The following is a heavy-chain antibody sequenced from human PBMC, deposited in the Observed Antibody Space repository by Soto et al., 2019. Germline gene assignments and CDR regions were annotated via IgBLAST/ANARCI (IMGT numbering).Heavy chain of an antibody. J-gene: IGHJ4*02. CDR2: LSESGRST. D-gene: IGHD5-18*01. Sequence: GGSLRLSCAASGFTFSNSAMTWVRQAPGKGLEWVSALSESGRSTYYADSVKGRFTVSRDNSKNILYLQMNSLRVEDTAVYYCAKDRGFSYGTDSWAQGSLVTVSS. CDR3: AKDRGFSYGTDS. V-gene: IGHV3-23*01. CDR1: GFTFSNSA.